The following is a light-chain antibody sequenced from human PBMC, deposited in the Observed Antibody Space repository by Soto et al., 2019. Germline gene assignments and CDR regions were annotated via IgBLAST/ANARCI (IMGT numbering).Light chain of an antibody. CDR1: EGVGSS. J-gene: IGKJ4*01. V-gene: IGKV3-15*01. CDR2: GAS. CDR3: QQHSSWPLT. Sequence: EAVMTQSPATLSVSPGERVTLSCRASEGVGSSLAWYQQKPGQAPRVLIYGASTTAPGIPARFSGSGSGTDFTLTISSLEPEDFAVYYCQQHSSWPLTFGGGTKVDI.